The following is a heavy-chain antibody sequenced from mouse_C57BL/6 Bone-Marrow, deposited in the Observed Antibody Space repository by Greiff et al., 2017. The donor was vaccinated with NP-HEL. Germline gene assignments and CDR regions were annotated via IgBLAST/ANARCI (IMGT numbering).Heavy chain of an antibody. CDR3: ARLYYGSSYGYFDV. V-gene: IGHV4-1*01. Sequence: EVKLVESGGGLVQPGGSLKLSCAASGIDFSRYWMSWVRRAPGKGLEWIGEINPDSSTINYAPSLKDKFIISRDNAKNTLYLQMSKVRSEDTALYYCARLYYGSSYGYFDVWGTGTTVTVSS. CDR1: GIDFSRYW. J-gene: IGHJ1*03. CDR2: INPDSSTI. D-gene: IGHD1-1*01.